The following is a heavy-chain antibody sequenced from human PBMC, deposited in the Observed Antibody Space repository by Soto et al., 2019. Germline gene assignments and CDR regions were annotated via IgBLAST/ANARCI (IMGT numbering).Heavy chain of an antibody. D-gene: IGHD1-26*01. V-gene: IGHV1-8*01. CDR1: GYTFTNYD. CDR3: ARGRVIVGGTWGY. Sequence: QVQLVQSGAEVKKPGASVKVSCKASGYTFTNYDINWVRQATGQGLEWMGWINPNSGNTGYAQKFQGRVTMTRNTSISTAYVELSSLKTENTAVYYCARGRVIVGGTWGYWRQEPLVTVSS. CDR2: INPNSGNT. J-gene: IGHJ4*02.